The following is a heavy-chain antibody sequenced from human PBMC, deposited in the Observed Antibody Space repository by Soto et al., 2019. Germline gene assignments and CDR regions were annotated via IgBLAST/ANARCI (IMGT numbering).Heavy chain of an antibody. CDR3: ASLYYDILTGYYRWFDP. Sequence: QLQLQESGPGLVKPSETLSLTCTVSGGSISSSSYYWGWIRQPPGKGLEWIGSIYYSGSTYYNPSLKRRVTISVDTSKSQFSLKLSSVTAADTAVYYCASLYYDILTGYYRWFDPWGQGTLVTVSS. V-gene: IGHV4-39*01. J-gene: IGHJ5*02. D-gene: IGHD3-9*01. CDR1: GGSISSSSYY. CDR2: IYYSGST.